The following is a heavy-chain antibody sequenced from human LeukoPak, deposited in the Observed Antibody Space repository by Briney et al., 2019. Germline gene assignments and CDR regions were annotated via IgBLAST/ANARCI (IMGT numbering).Heavy chain of an antibody. CDR2: INPSGDST. CDR1: GYTFTGYY. V-gene: IGHV1-46*01. D-gene: IGHD3-3*01. CDR3: ARVRATAIFGVVIIHDYYYGMDV. Sequence: ASVKVSCKASGYTFTGYYMHWVRQAPGQGLEWMGIINPSGDSTSYAQKFQGRVTMTRDTSTSTVYMELSSLRSEDTAVYYCARVRATAIFGVVIIHDYYYGMDVWGQGTTVTVSS. J-gene: IGHJ6*02.